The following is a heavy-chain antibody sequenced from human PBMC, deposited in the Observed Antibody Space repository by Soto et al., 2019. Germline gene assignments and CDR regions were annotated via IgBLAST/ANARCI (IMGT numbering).Heavy chain of an antibody. D-gene: IGHD6-19*01. CDR2: ITGGDPGT. Sequence: GGSLRLSCAASGFTFSNNAMSWVRQAPGKGLEWVSTITGGDPGTHYADSVKGRFTVSRDNSNNTLYLQMSSLRAEDTAVYFCAKLRGSSAWYVHYWGQGTLVTVSS. CDR1: GFTFSNNA. J-gene: IGHJ4*02. V-gene: IGHV3-23*01. CDR3: AKLRGSSAWYVHY.